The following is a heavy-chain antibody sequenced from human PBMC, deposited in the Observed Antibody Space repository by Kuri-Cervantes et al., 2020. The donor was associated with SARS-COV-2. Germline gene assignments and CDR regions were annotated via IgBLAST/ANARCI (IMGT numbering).Heavy chain of an antibody. CDR2: IRVSNGNT. CDR3: ARSYYGRYSDGFDI. D-gene: IGHD1-26*01. V-gene: IGHV1-18*04. CDR1: GYTVSSYG. Sequence: ASVKVSCKVYGYTVSSYGIAWVRQAPGQGLEWMAWIRVSNGNTNSAQKFQARVAMTTDTSTNTVFMELRSLRSDDTAVYYCARSYYGRYSDGFDIWGQGTLVTVSS. J-gene: IGHJ3*02.